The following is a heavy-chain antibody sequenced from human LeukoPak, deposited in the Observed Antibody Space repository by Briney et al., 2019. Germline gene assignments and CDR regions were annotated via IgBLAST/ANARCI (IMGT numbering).Heavy chain of an antibody. CDR2: IYLGDSDS. Sequence: GESLKISCKGSGYSFTTYWIAWVRQMPGKGPEWMAIIYLGDSDSRYSPSFQGHVTISADKPINTAYLHWNSLEASDSAIYYCARRDGNEFAYWGQGTLVTVSS. CDR3: ARRDGNEFAY. J-gene: IGHJ4*02. V-gene: IGHV5-51*01. CDR1: GYSFTTYW.